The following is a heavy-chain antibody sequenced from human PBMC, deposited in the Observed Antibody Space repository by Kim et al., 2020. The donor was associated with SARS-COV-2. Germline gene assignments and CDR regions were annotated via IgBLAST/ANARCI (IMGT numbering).Heavy chain of an antibody. CDR2: IKQDGSEK. J-gene: IGHJ4*02. D-gene: IGHD6-19*01. CDR3: ARETYSSGWYVSFDY. V-gene: IGHV3-7*01. CDR1: GFTFSSYW. Sequence: GGSLRLSCAASGFTFSSYWMSWVRQAPGKGLEWVANIKQDGSEKYYVDSVKGRFTISRDNAKNSLYLQMNSLRAEDTAVYYCARETYSSGWYVSFDYWGQGTLVTVSS.